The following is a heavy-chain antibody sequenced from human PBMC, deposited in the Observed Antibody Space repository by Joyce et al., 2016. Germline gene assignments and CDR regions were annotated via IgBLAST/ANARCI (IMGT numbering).Heavy chain of an antibody. Sequence: QVQLVESGGGVVQPGRSLRLSCAASGFTFSSYGMHWVRQAPGKGLEGVAVISYDGSKNYFADSVKGRFTISRDNSKNTLYLQMNSLRAEDTAVYYCAKDTGRHYYYSSGYSDSWGQGTLVTVSS. J-gene: IGHJ5*01. V-gene: IGHV3-30*18. CDR1: GFTFSSYG. CDR2: ISYDGSKN. D-gene: IGHD3-22*01. CDR3: AKDTGRHYYYSSGYSDS.